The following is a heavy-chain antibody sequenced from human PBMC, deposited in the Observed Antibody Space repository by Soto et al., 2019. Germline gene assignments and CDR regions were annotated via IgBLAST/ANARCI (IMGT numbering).Heavy chain of an antibody. D-gene: IGHD3-22*01. J-gene: IGHJ4*02. Sequence: PSETLSLTCTVSGVSISSYYWSWIRQPPGKGLEWIGYIYYSGSTNYNPSLKSRVTISVDTSKNQFSLKLSSVTAADTAVYYCASSDYDSSGYSFGPGVLYFDYWGQGTLVTVSS. CDR1: GVSISSYY. CDR2: IYYSGST. CDR3: ASSDYDSSGYSFGPGVLYFDY. V-gene: IGHV4-59*01.